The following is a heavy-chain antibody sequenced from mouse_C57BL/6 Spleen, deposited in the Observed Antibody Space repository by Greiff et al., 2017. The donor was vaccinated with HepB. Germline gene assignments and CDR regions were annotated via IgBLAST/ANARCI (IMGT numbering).Heavy chain of an antibody. V-gene: IGHV1-26*01. D-gene: IGHD4-1*02. CDR2: INPNNGGT. Sequence: EVQLQQSGPELVKPGASVKISCKASGYTFTDYYMNWVKQSHGKSLEWIGDINPNNGGTSYNQKFKGKATLTVVKSSSTAYMELRSLTSEDSAVYYCARPSTGYYFDYWGQGTTLTVSS. J-gene: IGHJ2*01. CDR3: ARPSTGYYFDY. CDR1: GYTFTDYY.